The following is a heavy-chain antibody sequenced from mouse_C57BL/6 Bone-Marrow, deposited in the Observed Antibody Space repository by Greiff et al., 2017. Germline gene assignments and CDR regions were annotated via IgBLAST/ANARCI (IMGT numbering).Heavy chain of an antibody. CDR2: INPNNGGT. J-gene: IGHJ3*01. CDR3: ASADYYGSSPFAY. D-gene: IGHD1-1*01. CDR1: GYTFTDYN. Sequence: VQLQQSGPALVKPGASVKIPCKASGYTFTDYNMDWVKQSHGKSLEWIGDINPNNGGTIYNQKFKGKATLTVDKSSSTAYMELRSLTSEDTAVYYCASADYYGSSPFAYWGQGTLVTVSA. V-gene: IGHV1-18*01.